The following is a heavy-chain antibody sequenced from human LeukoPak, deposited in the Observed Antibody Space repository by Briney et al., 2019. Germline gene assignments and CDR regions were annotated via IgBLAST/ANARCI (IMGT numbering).Heavy chain of an antibody. J-gene: IGHJ6*03. D-gene: IGHD3-3*01. CDR3: ARDDFWSGYPAYYYYYMDV. V-gene: IGHV3-7*01. Sequence: GGSLRLSCSASGFTFSGYWMSWVRQVPRKGLEWVANIKRDGSEKYYVDSVRGRFTISRDNAKNSLFLQMNSLRVEGTAVYYCARDDFWSGYPAYYYYYMDVWGKGTTVIVSS. CDR1: GFTFSGYW. CDR2: IKRDGSEK.